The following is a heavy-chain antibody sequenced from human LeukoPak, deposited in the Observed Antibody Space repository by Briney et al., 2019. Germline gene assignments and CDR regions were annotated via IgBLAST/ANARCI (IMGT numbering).Heavy chain of an antibody. CDR1: GGSISSGGYY. Sequence: HPSQTLSLTCTVSGGSISSGGYYWSWIRQHSGKGLEWIGYIYNSGSTYYNPSLKSRVTISVDTSKNQFSLKLSSVTAADMAVYYCARVTKIVVVIDYWGQGTLVTVSS. CDR3: ARVTKIVVVIDY. V-gene: IGHV4-31*03. J-gene: IGHJ4*02. CDR2: IYNSGST. D-gene: IGHD3-22*01.